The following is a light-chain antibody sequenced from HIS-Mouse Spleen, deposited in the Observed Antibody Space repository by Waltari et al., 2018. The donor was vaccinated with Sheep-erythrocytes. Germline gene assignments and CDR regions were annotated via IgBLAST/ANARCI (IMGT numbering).Light chain of an antibody. CDR3: SSYTSSSTWV. CDR1: SSDVGGYNY. V-gene: IGLV2-14*03. CDR2: DVS. J-gene: IGLJ3*02. Sequence: QSALTQPASVSGSPGQSITISCTGTSSDVGGYNYVSWYQPHPGKAPKLMIYDVSNRPSGVSNRISGLQAEDEADYYCSSYTSSSTWVFGGGTKLTVL.